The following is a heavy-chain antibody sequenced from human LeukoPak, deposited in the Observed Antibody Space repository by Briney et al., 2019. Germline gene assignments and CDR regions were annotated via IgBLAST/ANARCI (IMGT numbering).Heavy chain of an antibody. Sequence: SVKVSCKTPAGTFRSDAISWVRRAPVLGIERMGRIIPILRTANYAQKFQGRVTITTDESTSTAYMELSSLRSEDTAVYYCATRELVQDYYYMDVWGKGTTVTVSS. CDR2: IIPILRTA. V-gene: IGHV1-69*05. CDR3: ATRELVQDYYYMDV. J-gene: IGHJ6*03. CDR1: AGTFRSDA. D-gene: IGHD6-13*01.